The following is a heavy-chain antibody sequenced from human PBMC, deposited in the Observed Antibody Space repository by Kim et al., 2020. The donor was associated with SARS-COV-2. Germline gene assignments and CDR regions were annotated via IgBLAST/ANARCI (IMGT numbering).Heavy chain of an antibody. V-gene: IGHV3-23*01. CDR1: GFTFNTYA. CDR2: ISRSTSGT. J-gene: IGHJ6*01. CDR3: AKSVRSDTAVAEYYHYG. Sequence: GGSLRLSCAASGFTFNTYAMNWVRQAPGKGLEWVSSISRSTSGTYFADSVKGRFTISRDNSKNTLYLQMDSLRAEDTAVYYCAKSVRSDTAVAEYYHYG. D-gene: IGHD5-18*01.